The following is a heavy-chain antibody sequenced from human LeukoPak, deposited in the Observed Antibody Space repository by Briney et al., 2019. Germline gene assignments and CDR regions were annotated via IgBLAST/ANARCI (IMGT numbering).Heavy chain of an antibody. CDR3: ARAGYTDAFDI. CDR1: GFTFSSYA. Sequence: GGSLRLSCAASGFTFSSYAMSWVRQAPGKGLEWVSSISSSSSYIYYADSVKGRFTISRDNAKNSLYLQMNSLRAEDTAVYYCARAGYTDAFDIWGQGTMVTVSS. CDR2: ISSSSSYI. J-gene: IGHJ3*02. V-gene: IGHV3-21*01. D-gene: IGHD5-18*01.